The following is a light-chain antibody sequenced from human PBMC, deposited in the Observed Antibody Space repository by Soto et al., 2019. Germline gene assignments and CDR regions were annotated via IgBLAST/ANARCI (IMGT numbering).Light chain of an antibody. Sequence: QSALTKPPCASGSPGQSVAISCTGTRSDVGGYDFVSWYQQHPGKAPRLVIYEVTKRPSGIADRFSGSKTGNTASLTVSGLHAEDEAYYYCSSDAGNRHFYVFGTGTKLTVL. CDR3: SSDAGNRHFYV. V-gene: IGLV2-8*01. J-gene: IGLJ1*01. CDR1: RSDVGGYDF. CDR2: EVT.